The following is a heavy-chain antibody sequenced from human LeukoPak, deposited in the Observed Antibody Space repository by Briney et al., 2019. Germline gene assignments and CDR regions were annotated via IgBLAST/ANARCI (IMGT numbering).Heavy chain of an antibody. CDR2: IKPDSGDT. Sequence: ASVKVSCKASGYTFSGYYIHWVRQAPGQGLEWMGLIKPDSGDTNYAQNFRGRVTMTRDTSITTAYMELNRLTSDDTAVYYCARESALEEQWLGGAFDIWGQGTMVTVSS. J-gene: IGHJ3*02. D-gene: IGHD6-19*01. CDR1: GYTFSGYY. V-gene: IGHV1-2*02. CDR3: ARESALEEQWLGGAFDI.